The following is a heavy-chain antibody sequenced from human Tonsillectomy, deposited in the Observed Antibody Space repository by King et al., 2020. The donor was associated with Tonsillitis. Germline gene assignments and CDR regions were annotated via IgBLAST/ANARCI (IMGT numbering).Heavy chain of an antibody. D-gene: IGHD1-14*01. Sequence: QLVQSGAEVKKPGASVKDSCKASGYIFSGYFMHWVRQAPGQGLEWMGWINPNNGGTNFAQKFQGRVTMTRDTSINTAYMEVNSLRSDDTAVFYCARATTGLTRGFDIWGQGTMVTVSS. CDR1: GYIFSGYF. CDR2: INPNNGGT. J-gene: IGHJ3*02. V-gene: IGHV1-2*02. CDR3: ARATTGLTRGFDI.